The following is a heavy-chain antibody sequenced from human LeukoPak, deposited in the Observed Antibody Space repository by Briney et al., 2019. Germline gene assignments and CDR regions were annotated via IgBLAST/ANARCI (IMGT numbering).Heavy chain of an antibody. CDR3: ARAAPGYWLDY. V-gene: IGHV1-18*01. D-gene: IGHD2-8*02. CDR2: ISAYNGNT. Sequence: AAVKVSCKASGYTFTSYGISWVRQAPGQGLEWMGWISAYNGNTNYAQKLQGRVTMTTDTSTSTADMELRSLRSDDTAVYYCARAAPGYWLDYWGQGTLVTVSS. CDR1: GYTFTSYG. J-gene: IGHJ4*02.